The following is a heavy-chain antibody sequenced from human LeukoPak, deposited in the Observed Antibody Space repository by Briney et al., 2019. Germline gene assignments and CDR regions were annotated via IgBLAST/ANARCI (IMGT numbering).Heavy chain of an antibody. D-gene: IGHD4-17*01. J-gene: IGHJ4*02. CDR2: IYAGDSDT. CDR1: GYRFTSYW. V-gene: IGHV5-51*01. Sequence: GGPLQISCKGSGYRFTSYWIGWVRQMPGKGLEWMGIIYAGDSDTRYSPSFQGPVTISADQSISTAYLQWSSLKASDTAMYYCARLGPDGDYGDYWGQGTLVTVSS. CDR3: ARLGPDGDYGDY.